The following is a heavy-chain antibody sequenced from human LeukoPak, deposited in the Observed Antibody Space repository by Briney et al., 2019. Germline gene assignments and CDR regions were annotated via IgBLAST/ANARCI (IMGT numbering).Heavy chain of an antibody. CDR2: ISGSGGST. J-gene: IGHJ4*02. CDR3: ARGTSPDYSSSWYYFDY. CDR1: GFTFSSYA. V-gene: IGHV3-23*01. Sequence: GGSLRLSCAASGFTFSSYAMSWVRQALGKGLEWVSAISGSGGSTYYADSVKGRFTISRDNSKNTLYLQMNSLRAEDTAVYYCARGTSPDYSSSWYYFDYWGQGTLVTVSS. D-gene: IGHD6-13*01.